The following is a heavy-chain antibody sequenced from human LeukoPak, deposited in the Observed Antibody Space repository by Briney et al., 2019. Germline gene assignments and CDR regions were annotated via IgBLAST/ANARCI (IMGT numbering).Heavy chain of an antibody. CDR3: ASLRPRDLVVTAPAFDF. CDR1: GGSISSCY. Sequence: PSETLSLTCTVSGGSISSCYWSRIRQPPGKGLECIGYIHYSGSSNYNPSLKSRVTISVDTSKNQFSLELSSVTAADTAVYYCASLRPRDLVVTAPAFDFWGQGTLVTVSS. D-gene: IGHD2-15*01. J-gene: IGHJ4*02. V-gene: IGHV4-59*01. CDR2: IHYSGSS.